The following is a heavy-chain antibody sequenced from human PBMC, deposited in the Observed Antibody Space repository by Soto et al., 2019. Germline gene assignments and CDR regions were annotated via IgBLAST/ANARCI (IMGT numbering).Heavy chain of an antibody. J-gene: IGHJ4*02. Sequence: GGSLRLSCAASGFTFSSYAMHWVRQAPGKGLEWVAVISYDGSNKYYADSVKGRFTISRDNSKNTLYLQMNSLRAEDTAVYYCARERGITGTTVLHWGQGTLVTVSS. V-gene: IGHV3-30-3*01. D-gene: IGHD1-7*01. CDR3: ARERGITGTTVLH. CDR2: ISYDGSNK. CDR1: GFTFSSYA.